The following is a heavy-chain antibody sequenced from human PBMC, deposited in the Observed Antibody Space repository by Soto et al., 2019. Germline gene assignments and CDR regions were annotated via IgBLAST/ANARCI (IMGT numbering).Heavy chain of an antibody. CDR2: IDSSSTYI. V-gene: IGHV3-21*01. J-gene: IGHJ4*02. CDR1: GFTFSGYT. CDR3: AREGAGMTGGDY. D-gene: IGHD3-16*01. Sequence: GGSLRLSCGASGFTFSGYTMNWVRQAPGKGLEWVSGIDSSSTYIYYADSVKGRFTISRDNAKNSLYLQMNSLRAEDTAMYYCAREGAGMTGGDYWGQGTLVTVSS.